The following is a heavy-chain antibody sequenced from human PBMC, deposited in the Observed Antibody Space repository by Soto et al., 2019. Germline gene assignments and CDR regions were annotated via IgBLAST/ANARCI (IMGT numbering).Heavy chain of an antibody. CDR2: ISWNSGSI. J-gene: IGHJ4*02. D-gene: IGHD3-9*01. Sequence: EVQLVESGGGLVQPGRSLRLSCAASGFTFDDYAMHWVRQAPGKGLEWVSGISWNSGSIGYADSVKGRFTISRDNAKNSLYLQMNSLRAEDTALYYCAKGARGLRYFDWLSHFDYWGQGTLVTVSS. CDR1: GFTFDDYA. CDR3: AKGARGLRYFDWLSHFDY. V-gene: IGHV3-9*01.